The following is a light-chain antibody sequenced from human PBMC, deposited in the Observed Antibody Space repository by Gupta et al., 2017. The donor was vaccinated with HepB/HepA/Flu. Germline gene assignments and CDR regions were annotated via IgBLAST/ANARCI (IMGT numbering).Light chain of an antibody. CDR1: QSISIY. V-gene: IGKV1-39*01. Sequence: DIQMTQSPSSLSASVGDRVTITCRESQSISIYLNWDQQKPGKAPKLLIYSVSRVKSGVPSRFSGSGSVKDFTLTSIRPQPEDFANYYGQHSYISRTFGQGTKVEIK. CDR3: QHSYISRT. CDR2: SVS. J-gene: IGKJ1*01.